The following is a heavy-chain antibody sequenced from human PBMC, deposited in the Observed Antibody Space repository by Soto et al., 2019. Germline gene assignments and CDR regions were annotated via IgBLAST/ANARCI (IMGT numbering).Heavy chain of an antibody. CDR3: ARSDSSGWEFDY. CDR2: ISSTGRTI. CDR1: GFTFSNYY. Sequence: GGSLRLSCGASGFTFSNYYMSWIRQAPGKGLEWVSYISSTGRTIYYADSVKGRFTVYRDNAQNSLSLKLNSLRVEDTAVYYCARSDSSGWEFDYWGQGTQVTV. J-gene: IGHJ4*02. D-gene: IGHD6-19*01. V-gene: IGHV3-11*01.